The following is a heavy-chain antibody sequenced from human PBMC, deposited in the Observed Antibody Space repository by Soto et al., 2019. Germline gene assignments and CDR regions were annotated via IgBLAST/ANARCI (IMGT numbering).Heavy chain of an antibody. V-gene: IGHV1-69*13. J-gene: IGHJ4*02. CDR3: ARALYDSSGYNSPSDY. CDR2: IIPIFGTA. Sequence: GASEKVSCKASGGTFSSYAISWVRQAPGQGLEWMGGIIPIFGTANYTQKFQGRVTITADESTSTAYMELSSLRSEDTAVYYCARALYDSSGYNSPSDYWGQGTLVTVSS. D-gene: IGHD3-22*01. CDR1: GGTFSSYA.